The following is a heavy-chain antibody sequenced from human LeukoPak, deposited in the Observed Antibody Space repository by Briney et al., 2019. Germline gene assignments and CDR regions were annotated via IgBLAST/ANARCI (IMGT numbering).Heavy chain of an antibody. D-gene: IGHD3-22*01. J-gene: IGHJ4*02. CDR1: GYSFTSYW. CDR2: IYPGDSDT. V-gene: IGHV5-51*01. CDR3: ARGGDYYYDSSGYWSPFDY. Sequence: GESLKISCKGSGYSFTSYWIGWVRPMPGKGLEWMGIIYPGDSDTRYSPSFQGQVTISADKSISTAYLQWSSLKASDTAMYYCARGGDYYYDSSGYWSPFDYWGQGTLVTVSS.